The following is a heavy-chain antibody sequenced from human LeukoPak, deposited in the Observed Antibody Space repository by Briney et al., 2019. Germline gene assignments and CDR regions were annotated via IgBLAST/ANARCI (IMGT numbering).Heavy chain of an antibody. CDR1: GYTFTGYY. V-gene: IGHV1-2*06. CDR2: INPNSGGT. Sequence: ASVKVSCKASGYTFTGYYMHWVRQAPGQGLEWMGRINPNSGGTNYAQKFQGRVTMTRDTSISTAYMEPSRLRSDDTAVYYCARFSQNGYYYYWGQGTLVTVSS. J-gene: IGHJ4*02. CDR3: ARFSQNGYYYY. D-gene: IGHD3-22*01.